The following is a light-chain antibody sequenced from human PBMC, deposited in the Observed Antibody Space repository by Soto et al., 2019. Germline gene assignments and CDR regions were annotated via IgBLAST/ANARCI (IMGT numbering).Light chain of an antibody. CDR2: DAS. CDR1: QSISSW. CDR3: QQYNYYSPWK. V-gene: IGKV1-5*01. J-gene: IGKJ1*01. Sequence: DIQMTPSPSTLSASVLYIVTITFRSSQSISSWLAWYQQRPGKAPKLLIYDASSLQSGVPSGFSGSGSGTEFTLTISSLQPDDFATYYCQQYNYYSPWKFGQGTKVDIK.